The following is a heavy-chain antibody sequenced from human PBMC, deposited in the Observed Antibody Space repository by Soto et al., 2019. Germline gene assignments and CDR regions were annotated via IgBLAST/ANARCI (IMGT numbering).Heavy chain of an antibody. CDR3: ARDIGYYDFWSGYYGDYYYYGMDV. CDR1: VGSISSGDYY. Sequence: QTLSLTCTVSVGSISSGDYYWSWIRQPPGKGLEWIGYIYYSGSTYYNPSLKSRVTISVDTSKNQFSLKLSSVTAADTAVYYCARDIGYYDFWSGYYGDYYYYGMDVWGQGTTVTVSS. J-gene: IGHJ6*02. V-gene: IGHV4-30-4*01. D-gene: IGHD3-3*01. CDR2: IYYSGST.